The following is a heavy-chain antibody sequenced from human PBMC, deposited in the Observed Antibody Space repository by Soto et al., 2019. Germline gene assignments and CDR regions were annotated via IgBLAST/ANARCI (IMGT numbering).Heavy chain of an antibody. CDR2: ISAYNGNT. CDR1: GYTFTSYG. Sequence: ASVKVSCNASGYTFTSYGISWVRQAPGQGLEWMGWISAYNGNTNYAQKLQGRVTMTTDTSTSTAYMELRSLRSDDTAVYYCAREAVVIGSADYWGQGTLVTVSS. D-gene: IGHD2-15*01. V-gene: IGHV1-18*04. CDR3: AREAVVIGSADY. J-gene: IGHJ4*02.